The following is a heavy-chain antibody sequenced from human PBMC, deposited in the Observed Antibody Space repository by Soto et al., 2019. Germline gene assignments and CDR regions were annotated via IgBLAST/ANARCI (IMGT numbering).Heavy chain of an antibody. D-gene: IGHD3-9*01. CDR1: GYSFTSYG. J-gene: IGHJ4*02. CDR2: ISAYNGNT. V-gene: IGHV1-18*01. CDR3: ARDRHYDILTGYSNTFDY. Sequence: PGESLKISCKGSGYSFTSYGISWVRQAPGQGLEWMGWISAYNGNTNYAQKLQGRVTMTTDTSTSTAYMELRSLRSDDTAVYYCARDRHYDILTGYSNTFDYWGQGTLVTVSS.